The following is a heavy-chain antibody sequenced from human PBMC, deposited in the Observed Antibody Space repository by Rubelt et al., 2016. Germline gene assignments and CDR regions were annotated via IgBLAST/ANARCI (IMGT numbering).Heavy chain of an antibody. V-gene: IGHV4-31*03. Sequence: QVQLQESGPGLVKPSQTLSLTCTVSGGSISSGGYYWSWIRQHPGKGLEWIGCIYYSGSTYYNPSLKSRVTISGDTSKNQFSRKLSAVTAADTAVYYCARGWGSRWYYFDYWGQGILVTVSS. D-gene: IGHD6-13*01. CDR3: ARGWGSRWYYFDY. J-gene: IGHJ4*02. CDR2: IYYSGST. CDR1: GGSISSGGYY.